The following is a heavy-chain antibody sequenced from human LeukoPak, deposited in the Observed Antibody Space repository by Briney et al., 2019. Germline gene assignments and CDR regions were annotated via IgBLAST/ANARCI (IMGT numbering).Heavy chain of an antibody. CDR3: ARGRLQLAYFDY. CDR2: IWYDGSNK. V-gene: IGHV3-33*01. D-gene: IGHD5-24*01. CDR1: GFAFSSYG. Sequence: GRSLRLSCAASGFAFSSYGMHWVRQAPGKGLEWVAVIWYDGSNKYYADSVKGRFTISRDNSKNTLYLQMNSLRAEDTAVYYCARGRLQLAYFDYWGQGTLVTVSS. J-gene: IGHJ4*02.